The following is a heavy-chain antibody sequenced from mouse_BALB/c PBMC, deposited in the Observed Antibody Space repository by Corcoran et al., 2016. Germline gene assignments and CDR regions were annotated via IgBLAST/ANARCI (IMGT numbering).Heavy chain of an antibody. CDR3: AREVYYGSSYCFAY. CDR1: GYSIPSGFY. Sequence: DVQLQESGPGLVKPSQSLSLTCSVTGYSIPSGFYWNWIRQFPGNKLEWMGYIGYDGTNNCNPSLKNRISITRDTSKNQFFLKLNSVTTEDTATYYCAREVYYGSSYCFAYWGQGTLVTVSA. J-gene: IGHJ3*01. V-gene: IGHV3-6*02. D-gene: IGHD1-1*01. CDR2: IGYDGTN.